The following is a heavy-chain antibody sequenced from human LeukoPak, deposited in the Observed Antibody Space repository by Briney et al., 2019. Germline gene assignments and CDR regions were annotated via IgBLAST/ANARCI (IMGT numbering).Heavy chain of an antibody. CDR3: AKGGHYYYGSGSYSPFDY. J-gene: IGHJ4*02. Sequence: TGGSLRLSCAASGFTFSSYGMHWVRQAPGKGLEWVAVISYDGSNKYYADSVKGRFTISRDNSKNTLYLQMNSLRAEDTAVYYCAKGGHYYYGSGSYSPFDYWGQGTLVTVSS. V-gene: IGHV3-30*18. CDR2: ISYDGSNK. CDR1: GFTFSSYG. D-gene: IGHD3-10*01.